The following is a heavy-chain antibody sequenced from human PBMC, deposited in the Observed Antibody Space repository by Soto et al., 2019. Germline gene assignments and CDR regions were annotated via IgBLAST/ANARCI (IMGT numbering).Heavy chain of an antibody. CDR2: IKQDGSEK. V-gene: IGHV3-7*01. J-gene: IGHJ3*02. Sequence: GGSLRLSCAASGFTFSSYWMSWVRQAPGKGLEWVANIKQDGSEKYYVDSVKGRFTISRDNAKNSLYLQMNSLRAEDTAVYYCARWDISGSDWYGAFNIWGQGTTVTVSS. CDR1: GFTFSSYW. CDR3: ARWDISGSDWYGAFNI. D-gene: IGHD1-26*01.